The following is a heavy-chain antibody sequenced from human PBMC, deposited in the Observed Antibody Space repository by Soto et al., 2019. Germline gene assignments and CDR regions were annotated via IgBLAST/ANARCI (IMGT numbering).Heavy chain of an antibody. CDR3: ARGGYDSDWYYYFDY. J-gene: IGHJ4*02. CDR2: IIPIVGTA. Sequence: QVQLVQSGAEVKKPGSSVKVSCKASGGTFSSKALSWVRQAPVQGLGWVGGIIPIVGTANYAQKFQGRVTISADESTSTADMELSSLRSEDTAVYYCARGGYDSDWYYYFDYWGQGTLVTVSS. CDR1: GGTFSSKA. D-gene: IGHD6-19*01. V-gene: IGHV1-69*01.